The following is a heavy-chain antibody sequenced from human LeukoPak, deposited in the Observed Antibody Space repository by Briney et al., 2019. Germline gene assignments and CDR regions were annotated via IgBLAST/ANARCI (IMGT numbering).Heavy chain of an antibody. Sequence: TSQTLSLTCTVSGGSISSGSYYWSWIRQPAGKGLEWIGRIYTSGSTNYNPSLKSRVTISVDTSKNQFSLKLSSVTAADTAVYYCARDPGSEDGGQWLAPSDYYYGMDVWGQGTTVTVSS. CDR1: GGSISSGSYY. D-gene: IGHD6-19*01. V-gene: IGHV4-61*02. J-gene: IGHJ6*02. CDR2: IYTSGST. CDR3: ARDPGSEDGGQWLAPSDYYYGMDV.